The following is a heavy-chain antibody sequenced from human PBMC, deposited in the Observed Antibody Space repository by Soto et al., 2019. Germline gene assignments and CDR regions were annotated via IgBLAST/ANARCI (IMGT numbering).Heavy chain of an antibody. CDR2: IIPIFGTA. Sequence: SVKVSCKASGGTFSSYAISWVRQAPGQGLEWMGGIIPIFGTANYAQKFQGRVTITADESTSTAYMELSSLRSEDTAVYYCARGSYSSGWYIGASDYYYYGMDVWGQGTTVTVSS. V-gene: IGHV1-69*13. CDR1: GGTFSSYA. CDR3: ARGSYSSGWYIGASDYYYYGMDV. D-gene: IGHD6-19*01. J-gene: IGHJ6*02.